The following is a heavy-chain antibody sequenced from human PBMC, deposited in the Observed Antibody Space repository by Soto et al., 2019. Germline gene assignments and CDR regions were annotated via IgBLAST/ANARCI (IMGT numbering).Heavy chain of an antibody. Sequence: EVQLVESGGGLVQPGRSLRLSCAASGFTFDDYAMHWVRQAPGKGLEWVSGFSWNSGSIGYADSVKGRFTISRDNAKNSLYLQMNSLRAEYTAMYYCAGSSDRFEPWGQGTLVAVSS. D-gene: IGHD6-6*01. CDR1: GFTFDDYA. CDR3: AGSSDRFEP. V-gene: IGHV3-9*01. CDR2: FSWNSGSI. J-gene: IGHJ5*02.